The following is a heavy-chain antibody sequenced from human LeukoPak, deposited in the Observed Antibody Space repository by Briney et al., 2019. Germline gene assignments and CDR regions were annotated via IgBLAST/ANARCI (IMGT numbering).Heavy chain of an antibody. D-gene: IGHD5-18*01. J-gene: IGHJ4*02. V-gene: IGHV4-59*01. CDR3: ASHSYGFD. CDR2: IYYSGST. CDR1: GGSNSSYY. Sequence: SETLSLTCTVSGGSNSSYYWSWIRQPPGKGLEWIGYIYYSGSTNYNPSLKSRVTISVDTSKNQFSLKLSSVTAADTAVYYCASHSYGFDWGQGTLVTVSS.